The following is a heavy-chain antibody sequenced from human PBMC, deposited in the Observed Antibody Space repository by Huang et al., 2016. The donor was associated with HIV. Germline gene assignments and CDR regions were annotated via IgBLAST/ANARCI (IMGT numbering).Heavy chain of an antibody. D-gene: IGHD3-10*01. CDR1: GVRFSNYG. J-gene: IGHJ4*02. V-gene: IGHV3-30*02. Sequence: QVELVESGGGVVQPGGSLRLSCVVSGVRFSNYGMHWGRRGPGKGRGLVSFIRFDGTSKCYTDSVKGRFTVSRDNSNNTLYLQMNGLSPEDTALYYCAKDTWGGVIAHWGQGTQVTVSS. CDR3: AKDTWGGVIAH. CDR2: IRFDGTSK.